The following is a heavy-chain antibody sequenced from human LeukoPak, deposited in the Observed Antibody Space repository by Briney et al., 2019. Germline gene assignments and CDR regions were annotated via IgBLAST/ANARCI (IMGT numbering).Heavy chain of an antibody. J-gene: IGHJ6*02. CDR1: GFTVSSNY. CDR3: ARDRIAVAGTKYYYYGMDV. CDR2: IYSGGST. V-gene: IGHV3-53*04. Sequence: GGSLRLSCAASGFTVSSNYVSWVRQAPGKGLEWVSVIYSGGSTYYADSVKGRFTISRHNSKNTLYLQMNSLRAEDTAVYYCARDRIAVAGTKYYYYGMDVWGQGTTVTVSS. D-gene: IGHD6-19*01.